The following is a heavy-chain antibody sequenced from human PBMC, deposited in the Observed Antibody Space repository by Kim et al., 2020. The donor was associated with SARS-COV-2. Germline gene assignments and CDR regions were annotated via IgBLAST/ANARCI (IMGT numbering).Heavy chain of an antibody. CDR3: ASDPPSALSAADSFDY. CDR1: GFTFSSYG. V-gene: IGHV3-33*01. CDR2: IWYDGSNK. J-gene: IGHJ4*02. D-gene: IGHD6-13*01. Sequence: LRLSCAASGFTFSSYGMHWVRQAPGKGLEWVAVIWYDGSNKYYADSVKGRFTISRDNSKNTLYLQMNNLRAEDTAVHYCASDPPSALSAADSFDYWGQGTLVTVSS.